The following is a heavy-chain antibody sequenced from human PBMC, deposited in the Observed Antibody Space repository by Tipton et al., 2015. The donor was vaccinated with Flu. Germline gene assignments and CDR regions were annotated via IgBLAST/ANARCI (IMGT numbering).Heavy chain of an antibody. V-gene: IGHV4-59*13. D-gene: IGHD2/OR15-2a*01. CDR3: ARVNRSWLVP. J-gene: IGHJ5*02. CDR2: IFYTGNT. CDR1: GGSISDYY. Sequence: TLSLTCSLSGGSISDYYYTWIRQPPGKGLEWIGSIFYTGNTDYSPPLKSRVTISLDTSKNQFSLELTSMTAADTAVYYCARVNRSWLVPWGPGTLVTVSS.